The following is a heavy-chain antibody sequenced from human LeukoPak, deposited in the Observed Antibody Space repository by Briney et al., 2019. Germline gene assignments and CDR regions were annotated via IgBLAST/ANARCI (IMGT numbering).Heavy chain of an antibody. CDR3: ARTFSSRFDY. J-gene: IGHJ4*02. V-gene: IGHV4-61*02. CDR2: IYTSGST. CDR1: GGSINSGSYY. Sequence: SETLSLTCTVSGGSINSGSYYWRWIRQPAGKGLEWVGRIYTSGSTNYNPSLESRVTISVDTSKNQFSLKLNSVTASDTAVYYCARTFSSRFDYWGQGTLVTVSS.